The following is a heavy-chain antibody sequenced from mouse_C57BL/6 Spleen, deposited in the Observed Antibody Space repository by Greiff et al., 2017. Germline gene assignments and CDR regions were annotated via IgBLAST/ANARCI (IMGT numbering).Heavy chain of an antibody. V-gene: IGHV2-2*01. CDR3: ARGDFYYYGSRGFAY. CDR2: IWSGGST. CDR1: GFSLTSYG. J-gene: IGHJ3*01. Sequence: VQLQQSGPGLVQPSQSLSITCTVSGFSLTSYGVHWVRQSPGKGLEWLGVIWSGGSTDSNAAFISRLSISKDNSKSQVFFKMNSLQADDTAIYYCARGDFYYYGSRGFAYWGQGTLVTVSA. D-gene: IGHD1-1*01.